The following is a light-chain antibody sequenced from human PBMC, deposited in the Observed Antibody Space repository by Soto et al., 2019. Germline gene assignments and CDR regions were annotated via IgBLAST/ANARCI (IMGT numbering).Light chain of an antibody. Sequence: SALTQPASVSGSPGQSITISCTGTSGDVGAYNYVSWYQQHPGKAPKLMIYEVTSRPSGVSNRFSGSKSGNTASLSISGLQAEDEADYYCSSYTTTSTWVFGGGTKVTVL. V-gene: IGLV2-14*01. CDR1: SGDVGAYNY. J-gene: IGLJ3*02. CDR3: SSYTTTSTWV. CDR2: EVT.